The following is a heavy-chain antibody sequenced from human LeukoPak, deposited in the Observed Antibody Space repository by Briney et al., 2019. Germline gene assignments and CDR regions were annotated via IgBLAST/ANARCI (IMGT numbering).Heavy chain of an antibody. CDR1: GYSISSGYY. Sequence: SETLSLTCAVSGYSISSGYYWGWIRHPPGKGLEWIGSIYHSGSTYYNPSLKSRVTISVDTSKNQFSLKLSSVTAADTAVYYCARQGVVSTTFDYWGQGTLVTVSS. D-gene: IGHD3-3*01. J-gene: IGHJ4*02. CDR3: ARQGVVSTTFDY. CDR2: IYHSGST. V-gene: IGHV4-38-2*01.